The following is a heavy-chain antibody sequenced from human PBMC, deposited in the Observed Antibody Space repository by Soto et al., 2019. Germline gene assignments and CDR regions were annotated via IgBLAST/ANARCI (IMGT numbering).Heavy chain of an antibody. J-gene: IGHJ3*02. CDR3: ALLGAGAGLDSLDI. D-gene: IGHD6-19*01. V-gene: IGHV3-48*01. CDR1: GFTLSSYR. CDR2: LSSSSTTL. Sequence: EVQLVESGGGLGQPGESLKLYCAASGFTLSSYRMNWVRQATGKGLEWVSYLSSSSTTLYYADSVKGRFTISRDNAKNSLFLQMTSLIAKDTAVYDCALLGAGAGLDSLDIWGPGTMVTVSS.